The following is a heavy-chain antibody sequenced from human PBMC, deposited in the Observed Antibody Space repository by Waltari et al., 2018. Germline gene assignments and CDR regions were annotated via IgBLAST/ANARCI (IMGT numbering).Heavy chain of an antibody. D-gene: IGHD5-12*01. CDR3: AKERRPGYNAWYFDL. J-gene: IGHJ2*01. CDR1: GFTFSSYG. V-gene: IGHV3-30*02. Sequence: QVQLVESGGGVVQPGGSLRLSCAASGFTFSSYGMHWVRPAPGKGLEWVAFIRYDGSNKYYADSVKGRFTISRDNSKNTLYLQMNSLRAEDTAVYYCAKERRPGYNAWYFDLWGRGTLVTVSS. CDR2: IRYDGSNK.